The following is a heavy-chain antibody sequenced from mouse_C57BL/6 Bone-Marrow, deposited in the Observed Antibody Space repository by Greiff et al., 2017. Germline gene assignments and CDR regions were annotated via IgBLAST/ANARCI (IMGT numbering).Heavy chain of an antibody. CDR3: SSLDGSYFDF. J-gene: IGHJ2*01. V-gene: IGHV14-4*01. D-gene: IGHD1-1*02. CDR1: GFTIKDDY. Sequence: EVQLQQSGAELVRPGASVKLSCTASGFTIKDDYIHWVKQRPEQGLEWIGWIDPEIGDTKYDSKFQGKATITSDTSSNTAYLQLSSLTSEDTAVYYCSSLDGSYFDFGGQGTPPTVAS. CDR2: IDPEIGDT.